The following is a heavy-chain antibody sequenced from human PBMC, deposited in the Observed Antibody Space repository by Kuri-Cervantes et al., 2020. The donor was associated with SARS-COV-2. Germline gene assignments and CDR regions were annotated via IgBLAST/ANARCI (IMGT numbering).Heavy chain of an antibody. CDR3: ARQGGYYGMDV. D-gene: IGHD3-22*01. Sequence: SRTVSGGSISSGSYYWSWIRQPAGKGLEWIGRIYTSGSTNYNPSLKSRVTISVDTSKNQFSLKLSSVTAADTAVYYCARQGGYYGMDVWGQGTTVTVSS. CDR2: IYTSGST. CDR1: GGSISSGSYY. V-gene: IGHV4-61*02. J-gene: IGHJ6*02.